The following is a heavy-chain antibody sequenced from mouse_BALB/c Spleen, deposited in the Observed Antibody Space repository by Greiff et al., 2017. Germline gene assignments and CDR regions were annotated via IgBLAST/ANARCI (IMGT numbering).Heavy chain of an antibody. CDR2: IYPSDSYT. CDR1: GYTFTSYW. Sequence: VQLQQPGAELVRPGASVKLSCKASGYTFTSYWINWVKQRPGQGLEWIGNIYPSDSYTNYNQKFKDKATLTVDKSSSTAYMQLSSPTSEDSAVYYCTRSDSSGYVDYWGQGTTLTVSS. D-gene: IGHD3-2*01. CDR3: TRSDSSGYVDY. V-gene: IGHV1-69*02. J-gene: IGHJ2*01.